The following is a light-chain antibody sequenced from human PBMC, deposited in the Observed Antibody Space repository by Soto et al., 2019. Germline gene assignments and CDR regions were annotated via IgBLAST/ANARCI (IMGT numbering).Light chain of an antibody. Sequence: QSALTQPASVSGSPGQWITISCTGTSSDVGSYNLVSWYQQHPGKAPKLMIYEGSKRPSGVSNRFSGSKSGNTASLTISGLQAEDEADYYCCSFAGLNTLLFGGGTKLTVL. CDR2: EGS. V-gene: IGLV2-23*01. CDR3: CSFAGLNTLL. CDR1: SSDVGSYNL. J-gene: IGLJ2*01.